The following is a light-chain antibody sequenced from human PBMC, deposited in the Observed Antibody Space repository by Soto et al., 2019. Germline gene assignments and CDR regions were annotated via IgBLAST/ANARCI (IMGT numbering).Light chain of an antibody. CDR1: QSVGNSH. Sequence: ETVLTQSPGTLYFSPGERATLSCRASQSVGNSHVAWYQQRRGLPPRLLIYGASNRATGIPDRFSGSGSGADFTLTISRLEPGDFAVYYCQQYGTSPLTFGGGTKVDIK. J-gene: IGKJ4*01. CDR2: GAS. CDR3: QQYGTSPLT. V-gene: IGKV3-20*01.